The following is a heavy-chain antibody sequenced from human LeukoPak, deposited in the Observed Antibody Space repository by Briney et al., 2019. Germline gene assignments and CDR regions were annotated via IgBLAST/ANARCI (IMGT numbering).Heavy chain of an antibody. CDR3: ATRDTVTFDY. D-gene: IGHD4-11*01. V-gene: IGHV1-2*02. J-gene: IGHJ4*02. Sequence: GASVKVSCKASGGTFSSYAISWVRQAPGQGLEWMGWINPNSGGTNYAQKFQGRVTMTRDTSISTAYMELSRLRSDDTAVYYCATRDTVTFDYWGQGTLVTVSS. CDR2: INPNSGGT. CDR1: GGTFSSYA.